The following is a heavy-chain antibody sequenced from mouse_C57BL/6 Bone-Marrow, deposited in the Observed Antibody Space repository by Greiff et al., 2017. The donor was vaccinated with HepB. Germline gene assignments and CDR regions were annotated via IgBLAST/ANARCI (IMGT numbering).Heavy chain of an antibody. Sequence: QVQLQQPGAELVKPGASVKLSCKASGYTFTSYWMHWVKQRPGQGLEWIGMIHPNSGSTNYNEKFKSKATLTVDKSSSTAYMQLSSLTSEDSAVYYCARSPSYDGYQAWFAYWGQGTLVTVSA. CDR3: ARSPSYDGYQAWFAY. J-gene: IGHJ3*01. CDR1: GYTFTSYW. V-gene: IGHV1-64*01. CDR2: IHPNSGST. D-gene: IGHD2-3*01.